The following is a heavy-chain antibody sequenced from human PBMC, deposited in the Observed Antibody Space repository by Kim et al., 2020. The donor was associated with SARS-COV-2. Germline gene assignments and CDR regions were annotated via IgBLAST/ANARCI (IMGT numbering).Heavy chain of an antibody. D-gene: IGHD6-13*01. J-gene: IGHJ4*02. V-gene: IGHV3-11*01. CDR3: ARVREGGSSWYYFDY. Sequence: ADTRKGRVTITENNAKNSLYLAVNSLRAEDTAVYYCARVREGGSSWYYFDYWGQGTLVTVSS.